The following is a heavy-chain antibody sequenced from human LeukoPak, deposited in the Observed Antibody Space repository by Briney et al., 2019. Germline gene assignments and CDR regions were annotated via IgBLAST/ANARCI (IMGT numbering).Heavy chain of an antibody. V-gene: IGHV4-59*07. CDR2: FHNSGTS. J-gene: IGHJ4*02. CDR3: TRGAGWLIDY. CDR1: GGSISSYY. D-gene: IGHD3-16*01. Sequence: SDTLSLTCTVSGGSISSYYWSWIRQPPGKGLEWIGYFHNSGTSTYNPSLKSRVTISADTSKNQFSLKLNSLTTADTAVYYCTRGAGWLIDYWGQGILVTVSS.